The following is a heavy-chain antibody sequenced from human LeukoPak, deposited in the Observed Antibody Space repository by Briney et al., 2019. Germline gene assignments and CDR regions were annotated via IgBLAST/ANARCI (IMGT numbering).Heavy chain of an antibody. V-gene: IGHV1-46*04. D-gene: IGHD6-13*01. Sequence: ASVKVSCKASGYTFTSYYMHWVRQAPGQGLEWMGTINPSGGYTSYAQKLQGRVTMTRDTSTSTVYMEMSGLRSEDTALYYCAREGGSSSWYDYWGQGTLVTVSS. CDR1: GYTFTSYY. CDR2: INPSGGYT. CDR3: AREGGSSSWYDY. J-gene: IGHJ4*02.